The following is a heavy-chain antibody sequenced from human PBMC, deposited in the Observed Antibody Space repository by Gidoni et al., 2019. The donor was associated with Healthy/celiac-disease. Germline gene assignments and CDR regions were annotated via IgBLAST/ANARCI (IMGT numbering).Heavy chain of an antibody. D-gene: IGHD3-16*01. Sequence: EVQLVESGGDLVQPGGSLRLSGAASGFTFSSYSMNWVRQAPGKGLEWVSYISSSSSTIYYADSVKGRFTISRDNAKNSLYLQMNSLRAEDTAVYYCAREQGGNFDYWGQGTLVTVSS. J-gene: IGHJ4*02. CDR2: ISSSSSTI. CDR1: GFTFSSYS. CDR3: AREQGGNFDY. V-gene: IGHV3-48*01.